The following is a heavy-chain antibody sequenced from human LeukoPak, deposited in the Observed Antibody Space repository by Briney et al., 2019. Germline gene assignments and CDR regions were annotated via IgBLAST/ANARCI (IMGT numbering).Heavy chain of an antibody. D-gene: IGHD1-14*01. CDR1: GFTFSSYS. Sequence: GGSLRLSCAASGFTFSSYSMNWVRQAPGKGLEWVSSISSSSSYIYYADSVKGRFTISRDNAKNSLYRQMNSLRAEDTAVYYCARDPDGGWFDPWGQGTLVTVSS. V-gene: IGHV3-21*01. CDR2: ISSSSSYI. J-gene: IGHJ5*02. CDR3: ARDPDGGWFDP.